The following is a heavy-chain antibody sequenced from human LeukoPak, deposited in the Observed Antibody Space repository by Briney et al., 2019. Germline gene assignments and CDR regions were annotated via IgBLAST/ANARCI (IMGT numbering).Heavy chain of an antibody. CDR2: INPNSGGT. V-gene: IGHV1-2*02. CDR3: ARVPITMVRGVIKGDWFDP. D-gene: IGHD3-10*01. Sequence: ASVKVSCKASGYTFTGYYMHWVRQAPGQGLEWMGWINPNSGGTNYAQKFQGRVTMTRDTSISTAYMELSRLRSDDTAVYYCARVPITMVRGVIKGDWFDPWGQGTLVTVSS. CDR1: GYTFTGYY. J-gene: IGHJ5*02.